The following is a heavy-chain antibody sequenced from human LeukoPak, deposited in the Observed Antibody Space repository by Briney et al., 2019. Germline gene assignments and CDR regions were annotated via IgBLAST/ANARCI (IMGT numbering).Heavy chain of an antibody. CDR2: IKKDGSEN. CDR3: ARSSGDPWSDEIFHF. J-gene: IGHJ4*02. CDR1: GFTFSTYC. V-gene: IGHV3-7*01. Sequence: PGGSLRLSCAASGFTFSTYCMSWVRQAPGKGLEWVANIKKDGSENHYVASVDGRFIISRDDAKNSLYLQMNSLRADDTAVYYCARSSGDPWSDEIFHFWGQGTLVTVSS. D-gene: IGHD3-3*01.